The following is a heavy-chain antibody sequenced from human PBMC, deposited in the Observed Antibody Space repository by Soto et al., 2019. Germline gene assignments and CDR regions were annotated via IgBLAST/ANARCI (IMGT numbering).Heavy chain of an antibody. CDR3: ARSGGSFNFDY. CDR2: IYYSGST. D-gene: IGHD1-26*01. Sequence: SETLSLTCTVSGGSISSGGYYWTWIRQHPGKGLEWIGYIYYSGSTYYNPSLKSRVTILVDTSKNQFSLKLSSVTAADTAVYYCARSGGSFNFDYWGQGTLVTVSS. CDR1: GGSISSGGYY. J-gene: IGHJ4*02. V-gene: IGHV4-31*02.